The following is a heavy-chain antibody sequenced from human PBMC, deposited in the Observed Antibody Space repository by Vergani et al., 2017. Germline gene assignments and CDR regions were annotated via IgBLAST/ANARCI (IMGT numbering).Heavy chain of an antibody. CDR1: GGSISSGGYS. CDR3: ARKGVYDFWSGYPEV. Sequence: QLQLQESGSGLVKPSQTLSLTCAVSGGSISSGGYSWSWLRQPPGKGLEWIGYIYYSGSTNYNPSLRSRVTISVDTSKNQFSLKLSSVTAADTAVYYCARKGVYDFWSGYPEVWGKGTTVTVSS. V-gene: IGHV4-30-2*02. CDR2: IYYSGST. D-gene: IGHD3-3*01. J-gene: IGHJ6*04.